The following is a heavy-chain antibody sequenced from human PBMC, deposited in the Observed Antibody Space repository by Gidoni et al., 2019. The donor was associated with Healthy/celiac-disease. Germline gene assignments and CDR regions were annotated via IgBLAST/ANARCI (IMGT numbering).Heavy chain of an antibody. CDR2: IYWNDDK. CDR1: GFSLSTSGVG. J-gene: IGHJ4*02. CDR3: AHDYIGGHYDSSGYYFAYYFDY. D-gene: IGHD3-22*01. V-gene: IGHV2-5*01. Sequence: QITLKESGPTLVKPTQTLTLTCTFSGFSLSTSGVGVGWIRQPPGKALEWLALIYWNDDKRYSPSLKSRLTITKDTSKNQVVLTMTNMDPVDTATYYCAHDYIGGHYDSSGYYFAYYFDYWGQGTLVTVSS.